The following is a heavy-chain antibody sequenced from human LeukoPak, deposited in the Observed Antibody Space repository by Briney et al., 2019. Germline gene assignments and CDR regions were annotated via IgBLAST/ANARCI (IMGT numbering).Heavy chain of an antibody. CDR3: ARAHYYDSSGYFVRHWFDP. D-gene: IGHD3-22*01. CDR2: LYYSGST. Sequence: PSEALSVTCTVSGGSISNYYWSWIRQPPGKGLEWVGYLYYSGSTNYNPSLQSRAALPVDASKNQFYPKLSSVTAADTAVYYCARAHYYDSSGYFVRHWFDPWGQGTLVTASS. V-gene: IGHV4-59*01. CDR1: GGSISNYY. J-gene: IGHJ5*02.